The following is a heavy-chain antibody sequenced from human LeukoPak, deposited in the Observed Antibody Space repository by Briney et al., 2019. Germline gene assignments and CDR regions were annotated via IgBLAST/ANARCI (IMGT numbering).Heavy chain of an antibody. V-gene: IGHV4-39*01. CDR2: VYYSGRT. CDR3: ARQGSAYYFDF. J-gene: IGHJ4*02. D-gene: IGHD2-15*01. CDR1: GGSISSSRYY. Sequence: SETLSLTCTVSGGSISSSRYYWGWIRQPPGKELQWIASVYYSGRTNYSPSLKSRVTISVDTSEKQFSLQLNSVTAADTAVYYCARQGSAYYFDFWGQGLLVTVSS.